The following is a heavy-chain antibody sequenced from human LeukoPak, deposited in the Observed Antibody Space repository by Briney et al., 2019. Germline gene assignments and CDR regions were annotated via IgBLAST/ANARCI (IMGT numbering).Heavy chain of an antibody. Sequence: SETLSLTCTVSGGSINSGAYYWSWIRQHPGKGLEWIGYIYYSGSTYYNPSLKSRVTISVDTSKNQFSLKLSSVTAADTAVYYCARFTMIVVDAFDIWGQGTMVTVSS. CDR1: GGSINSGAYY. J-gene: IGHJ3*02. CDR3: ARFTMIVVDAFDI. D-gene: IGHD3-22*01. CDR2: IYYSGST. V-gene: IGHV4-31*03.